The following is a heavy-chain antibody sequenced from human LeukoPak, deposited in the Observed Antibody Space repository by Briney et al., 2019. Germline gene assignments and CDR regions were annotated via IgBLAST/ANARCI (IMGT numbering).Heavy chain of an antibody. D-gene: IGHD6-6*01. V-gene: IGHV4-59*12. Sequence: PSETLSLTCTVSGGSISSYYWSWIRQPPGKGLEWIGYIYYSGSTNYNPSLKSRVTISVDTSKNQFSLKLSSVTAADTAVYYCARGTIAARHENWFDPWGQGTLVTVSS. J-gene: IGHJ5*02. CDR2: IYYSGST. CDR3: ARGTIAARHENWFDP. CDR1: GGSISSYY.